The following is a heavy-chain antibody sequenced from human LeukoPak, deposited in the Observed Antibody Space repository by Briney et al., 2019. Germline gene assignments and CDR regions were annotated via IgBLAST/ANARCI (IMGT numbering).Heavy chain of an antibody. Sequence: SETLSLTCTVSGASITSYYWSWIRQPPGKGLEWIGFFSYSGSANYNPSLKSRVTISVDTSKNQFSLKLTSVTAADTAVYYCARPYSSSDWYFDLWGRGTLVTVSS. J-gene: IGHJ2*01. CDR2: FSYSGSA. D-gene: IGHD6-6*01. V-gene: IGHV4-59*08. CDR1: GASITSYY. CDR3: ARPYSSSDWYFDL.